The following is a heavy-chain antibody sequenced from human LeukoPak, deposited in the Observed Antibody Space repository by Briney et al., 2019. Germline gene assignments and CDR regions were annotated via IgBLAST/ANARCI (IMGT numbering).Heavy chain of an antibody. CDR2: ISYDGSNK. CDR3: ARADIAAAGTPRTYFDY. CDR1: GFTFSSYA. V-gene: IGHV3-30-3*01. Sequence: PGSSVRLSCAASGFTFSSYAMLWVRQAPGKGLEWVAVISYDGSNKYYADSVKGRFTISRDNSKNTLYLQMNSLRAEDTAGYYCARADIAAAGTPRTYFDYWGQETLVTVSS. J-gene: IGHJ4*02. D-gene: IGHD6-13*01.